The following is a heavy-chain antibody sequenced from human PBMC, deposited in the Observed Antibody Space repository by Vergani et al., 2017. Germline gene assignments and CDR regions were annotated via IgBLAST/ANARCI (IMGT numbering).Heavy chain of an antibody. D-gene: IGHD3-3*01. Sequence: QVQLVESGGGVVQPGRSLRLSCAASGFTFSSYGMHWVRQAPGKGLEWVAVIWYDGSNKYYADSVKGRFTISRDNSKNTLYLQMNRLRAEDTAVYYCARVRAPHHPEWSTHYYFDDWGQGTLVTVSS. CDR1: GFTFSSYG. CDR3: ARVRAPHHPEWSTHYYFDD. CDR2: IWYDGSNK. V-gene: IGHV3-33*08. J-gene: IGHJ4*02.